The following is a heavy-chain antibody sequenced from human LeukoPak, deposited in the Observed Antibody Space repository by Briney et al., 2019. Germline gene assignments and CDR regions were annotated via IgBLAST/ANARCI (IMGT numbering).Heavy chain of an antibody. Sequence: GGSLRLSCVASGFSLSSYWMGWVRQAPGKGLEWVANMKEDGSEKHYVDSVKGRFTISRDNAKNSLYLQMNSLRAEDTAVYYCARDFHYYDSSGADWGQGTLVTVSS. CDR1: GFSLSSYW. D-gene: IGHD3-22*01. CDR3: ARDFHYYDSSGAD. J-gene: IGHJ4*02. CDR2: MKEDGSEK. V-gene: IGHV3-7*01.